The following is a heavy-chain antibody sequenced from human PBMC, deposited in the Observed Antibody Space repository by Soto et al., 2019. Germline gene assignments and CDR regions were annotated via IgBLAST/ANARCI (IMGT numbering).Heavy chain of an antibody. CDR1: GGSISSGDYY. CDR2: IYYSGST. CDR3: ARDSSSAWFDP. J-gene: IGHJ5*02. D-gene: IGHD6-6*01. V-gene: IGHV4-30-4*01. Sequence: SETLSLTCTVSGGSISSGDYYWSWIRQPPGKGLEWIGYIYYSGSTYYNPSLKSRVTISVDTSKNQFSLKLGSVTAADTAVYYCARDSSSAWFDPWGQGTLVTVSS.